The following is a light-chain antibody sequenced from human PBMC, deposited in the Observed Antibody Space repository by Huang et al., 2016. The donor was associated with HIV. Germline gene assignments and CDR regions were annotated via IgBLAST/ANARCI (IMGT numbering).Light chain of an antibody. J-gene: IGKJ1*01. CDR3: QQYNNWPET. V-gene: IGKV3-15*01. CDR1: PMIKSN. CDR2: GAS. Sequence: EIVMTQSPAALSVSPGERATPSCRASPMIKSNLAWYQQRPGQAPRLIVYGASTRATGIPASVSGSGSGTEFTLTISSLQSEDFVVYYCQQYNNWPETFGHGTKVEIK.